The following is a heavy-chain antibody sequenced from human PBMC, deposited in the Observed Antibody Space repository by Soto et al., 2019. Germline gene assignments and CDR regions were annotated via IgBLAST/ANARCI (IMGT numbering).Heavy chain of an antibody. V-gene: IGHV3-7*03. J-gene: IGHJ2*01. D-gene: IGHD6-13*01. CDR2: VKEDENDK. Sequence: SGGSLRLSCAASGFTFTNYWMSWVRQAPGKGLEWVANVKEDENDKYYVDSVKGRFSISRDNAKNSLYLQMNSLRAEDTAVYYCARDVHVEAGRRYFDLWGRGTLVTVSS. CDR1: GFTFTNYW. CDR3: ARDVHVEAGRRYFDL.